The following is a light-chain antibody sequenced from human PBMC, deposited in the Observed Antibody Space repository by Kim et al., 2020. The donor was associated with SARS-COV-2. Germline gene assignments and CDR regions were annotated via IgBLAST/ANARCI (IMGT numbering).Light chain of an antibody. CDR3: QQNNTFPLT. V-gene: IGKV1-12*01. Sequence: ASVGDSVTMTCRASQSVGSCLAWYQHTPGKAPKLLIYTASSLQNGVSSRFSASGSGTEFTLTINSLQPEDFATYYCQQNNTFPLTFGGGTKVDIK. CDR2: TAS. J-gene: IGKJ4*01. CDR1: QSVGSC.